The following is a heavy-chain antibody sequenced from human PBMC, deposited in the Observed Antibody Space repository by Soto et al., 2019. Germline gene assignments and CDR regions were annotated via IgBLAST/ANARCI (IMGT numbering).Heavy chain of an antibody. V-gene: IGHV3-23*01. CDR3: GRDPNGDYVGAFDF. J-gene: IGHJ3*01. D-gene: IGHD4-17*01. CDR2: SISSGGGS. Sequence: EVQVLESGGDLVQPGGSLRLSCEVSGFTLSNYAMTWVRQVPGKGLEWVASISSGGGSFHADSVKGRFTISRDNSKNTVYLQMNSLRDEDTAVYYCGRDPNGDYVGAFDFWGQGTMVAVSS. CDR1: GFTLSNYA.